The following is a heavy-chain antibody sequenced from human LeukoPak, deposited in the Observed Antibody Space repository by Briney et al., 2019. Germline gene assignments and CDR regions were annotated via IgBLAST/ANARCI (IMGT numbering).Heavy chain of an antibody. V-gene: IGHV1-18*01. Sequence: ASVKVSCKASGYTFTSHGISWVRQAPGQGLEWMGWISAYNGHTKSAQKLQGRVTMTTDTSTSTAYMELRSLISDDTAVYYCARDRSPRQYYDSSDYHGAADYWGQGTLVTVSS. CDR3: ARDRSPRQYYDSSDYHGAADY. D-gene: IGHD3-22*01. CDR1: GYTFTSHG. CDR2: ISAYNGHT. J-gene: IGHJ4*02.